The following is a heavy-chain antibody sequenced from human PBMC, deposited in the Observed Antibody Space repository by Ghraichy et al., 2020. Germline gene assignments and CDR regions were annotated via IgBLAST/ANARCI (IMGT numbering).Heavy chain of an antibody. J-gene: IGHJ2*01. CDR2: IYHSGST. CDR3: ARVEGGQRWLQLNWYFDL. CDR1: GYSISSGYY. Sequence: SETLSLTCAVSGYSISSGYYWGWIRQPPGKGLEWIGSIYHSGSTYYNPSLKSRVTISVDTSKNQFSLKLSSVTAADTAVYYCARVEGGQRWLQLNWYFDLWGRGTLVTVSS. D-gene: IGHD5-24*01. V-gene: IGHV4-38-2*01.